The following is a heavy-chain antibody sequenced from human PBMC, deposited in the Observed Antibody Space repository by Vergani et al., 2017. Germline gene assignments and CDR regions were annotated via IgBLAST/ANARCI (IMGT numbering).Heavy chain of an antibody. Sequence: EVHLEESGGGLVQPGGSLRLSCAASGFTFSSYAMSWVRQAPGKGLEWVSAISGSGGSTYYADSVKGRFTISRDNSKNTLYLQMNSLRAEDTAVYYCATGESDILTGYYTGLFDYWGQGTLVTVSS. J-gene: IGHJ4*02. CDR2: ISGSGGST. V-gene: IGHV3-23*04. CDR3: ATGESDILTGYYTGLFDY. CDR1: GFTFSSYA. D-gene: IGHD3-9*01.